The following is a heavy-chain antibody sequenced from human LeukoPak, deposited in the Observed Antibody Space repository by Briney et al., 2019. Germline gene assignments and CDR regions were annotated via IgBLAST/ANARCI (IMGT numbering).Heavy chain of an antibody. V-gene: IGHV1-69*01. CDR3: ARLSGDGYNSYY. CDR2: IIPIFGTA. Sequence: GSSVKVSCEASGGTFSSYAISWVRQAPGQGLEWMGGIIPIFGTANYAQKFQGRVTITADESTSTAYMELSSLRSEDTAVYYCARLSGDGYNSYYWGQGTLVTVSS. D-gene: IGHD5-24*01. CDR1: GGTFSSYA. J-gene: IGHJ4*02.